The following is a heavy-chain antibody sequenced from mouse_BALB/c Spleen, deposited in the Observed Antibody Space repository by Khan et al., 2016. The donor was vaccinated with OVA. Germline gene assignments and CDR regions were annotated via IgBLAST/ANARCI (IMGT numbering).Heavy chain of an antibody. Sequence: EVQLQESGPGLVKPSQSLSLTCTVTGYSITSDYAWNWIRQFPGNKLEWLGYISYSGRTSYNPSLKSRISITRDTSKNKFFLQLNFVTTEDTATYYCARSVTITTVVATDFDYWGQGTTLTVSS. J-gene: IGHJ2*01. CDR3: ARSVTITTVVATDFDY. CDR2: ISYSGRT. V-gene: IGHV3-2*02. CDR1: GYSITSDYA. D-gene: IGHD1-1*01.